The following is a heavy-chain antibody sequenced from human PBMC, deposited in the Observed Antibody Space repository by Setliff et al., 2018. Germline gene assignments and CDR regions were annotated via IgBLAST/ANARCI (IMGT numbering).Heavy chain of an antibody. CDR1: GGSFSTYY. V-gene: IGHV4-59*01. CDR2: IYYSGST. D-gene: IGHD3-22*01. CDR3: ARDSRNYYDSSGYPIDAFDI. J-gene: IGHJ3*02. Sequence: SETLSLTCAVYGGSFSTYYWSWIRQPPGKGLEWIGSIYYSGSTNYNPSLKSRVTISVDTSKNQFSLKLSSVTAADTAVYYCARDSRNYYDSSGYPIDAFDIWGQGTMVTVSS.